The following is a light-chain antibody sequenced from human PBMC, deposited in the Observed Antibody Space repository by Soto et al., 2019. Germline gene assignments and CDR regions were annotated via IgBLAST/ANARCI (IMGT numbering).Light chain of an antibody. CDR1: QSVSNN. J-gene: IGKJ1*01. V-gene: IGKV3-15*01. CDR3: QHYVYPQWT. Sequence: EIVMTQSPATLSVSPGETATLSCRASQSVSNNVAWYQQKRGQAPRLLIYDASTRATGVPTRFSGSGSGTEFTLTIRRLEPEDFAVYFCQHYVYPQWTFGPGTKVDIK. CDR2: DAS.